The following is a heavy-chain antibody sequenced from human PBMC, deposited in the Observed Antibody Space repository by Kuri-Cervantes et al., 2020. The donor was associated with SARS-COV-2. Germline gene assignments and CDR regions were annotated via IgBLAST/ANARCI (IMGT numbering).Heavy chain of an antibody. CDR1: GFLFSASA. J-gene: IGHJ4*02. D-gene: IGHD3-10*01. CDR2: VRGKANNYAT. CDR3: ARDYGSGSPRFFDH. V-gene: IGHV3-73*01. Sequence: GGSLRLSCEVSGFLFSASAIHWVRQGSGKGLEWVGRVRGKANNYATAYAASVKGRFTISRDNSKDSLYLQMNSLRAEDTAVYYCARDYGSGSPRFFDHWGQGTQVTVSS.